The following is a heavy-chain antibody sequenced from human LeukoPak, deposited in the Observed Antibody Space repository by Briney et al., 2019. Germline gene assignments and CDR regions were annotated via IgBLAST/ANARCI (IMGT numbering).Heavy chain of an antibody. D-gene: IGHD2-2*01. CDR1: GGTFSSYG. J-gene: IGHJ3*02. V-gene: IGHV1-69*06. Sequence: SVKVSCKTSGGTFSSYGITWVRQAPGRGLEWMGGILPIFETTNYAQKFQGRLTISADTSTTTAYMELSSLRSEDTAVYYCARDLAVPAVIHDAYEMWGQGTVVTVSP. CDR3: ARDLAVPAVIHDAYEM. CDR2: ILPIFETT.